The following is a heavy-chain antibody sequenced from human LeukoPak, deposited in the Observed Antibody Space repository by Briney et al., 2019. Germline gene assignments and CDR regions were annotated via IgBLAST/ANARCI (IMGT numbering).Heavy chain of an antibody. D-gene: IGHD3-9*01. CDR3: ARHEGDILTAEWYFDL. CDR2: IYYSGST. V-gene: IGHV4-39*01. CDR1: GGSISSSSYY. Sequence: SENLSLTCTVSGGSISSSSYYWGWIRQPPGKGLEWIGSIYYSGSTYYNPSLKSRVTISVDTSKNQFSLKLSSVTAADTAVYYCARHEGDILTAEWYFDLWGRGTLVTVSS. J-gene: IGHJ2*01.